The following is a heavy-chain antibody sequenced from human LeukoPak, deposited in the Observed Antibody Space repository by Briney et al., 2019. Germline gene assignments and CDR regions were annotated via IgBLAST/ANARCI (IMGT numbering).Heavy chain of an antibody. CDR2: IIPIFGTA. Sequence: GASVNVSCKASGGTFSSYAISWVRQAPGQGLEWMGGIIPIFGTANYAQKFQGRVTITADESTSTAYMELSSLRSEDTAVYYCARGERDYGDHMDVWGKGTTVTVSS. CDR3: ARGERDYGDHMDV. CDR1: GGTFSSYA. J-gene: IGHJ6*03. V-gene: IGHV1-69*01. D-gene: IGHD4-17*01.